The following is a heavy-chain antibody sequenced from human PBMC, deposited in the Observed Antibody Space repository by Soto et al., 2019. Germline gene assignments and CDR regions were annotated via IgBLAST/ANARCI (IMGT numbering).Heavy chain of an antibody. V-gene: IGHV3-48*01. Sequence: GGSLRLSCAASGFTFSSYSMNWVRQAPGKGLEWVSYISSSSTIYYADSVKGRFTISRDNAKNSLYLQMNSLRAEDTAVYYCARGIAVAGTGWWFDPWGQGTLVTVSS. J-gene: IGHJ5*02. CDR3: ARGIAVAGTGWWFDP. CDR1: GFTFSSYS. CDR2: ISSSSTI. D-gene: IGHD6-19*01.